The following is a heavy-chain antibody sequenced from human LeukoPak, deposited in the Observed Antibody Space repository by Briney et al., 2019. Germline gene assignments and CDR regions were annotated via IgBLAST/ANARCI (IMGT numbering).Heavy chain of an antibody. CDR1: GCAFTSSA. Sequence: SVKVSCKASGCAFTSSAVQWVRQARGQRLEWIGWIVVGSGNTKYAQKFQERVTITRDMSTSLVYMELSSLRSEDTAVYYCAAEAAYYYDSRDAFDVWGQGTMVTVSS. D-gene: IGHD3-22*01. J-gene: IGHJ3*01. V-gene: IGHV1-58*01. CDR3: AAEAAYYYDSRDAFDV. CDR2: IVVGSGNT.